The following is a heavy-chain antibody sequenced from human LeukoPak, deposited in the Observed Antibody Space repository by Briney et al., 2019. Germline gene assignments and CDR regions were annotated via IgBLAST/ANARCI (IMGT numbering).Heavy chain of an antibody. V-gene: IGHV3-30-3*01. Sequence: PGGSLRLSCAASGFTFSSYAMHWVRQAPGKGLEWVAVISYDGSNKYYADSVKGRFTIFRDNSKNTLYLQMDSLRAEDTAVYYCARGLLLGPQYYFDYWGQGTLVTVSS. CDR2: ISYDGSNK. J-gene: IGHJ4*02. CDR3: ARGLLLGPQYYFDY. CDR1: GFTFSSYA. D-gene: IGHD1-26*01.